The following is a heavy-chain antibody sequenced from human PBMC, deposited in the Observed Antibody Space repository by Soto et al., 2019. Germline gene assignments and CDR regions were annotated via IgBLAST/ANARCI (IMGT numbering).Heavy chain of an antibody. CDR3: AKESPLYCGSGSCAFDS. J-gene: IGHJ4*02. CDR1: GFTFHNFA. V-gene: IGHV3-23*01. D-gene: IGHD2-15*01. CDR2: LSGSGGST. Sequence: GGSLRLSCAASGFTFHNFAMSWVRQAPGKGLEWVSGLSGSGGSTYYADSVKGRFTISRDNSKNTLFLQMDSLRAEDTALYFCAKESPLYCGSGSCAFDSWGQGTLVTVSS.